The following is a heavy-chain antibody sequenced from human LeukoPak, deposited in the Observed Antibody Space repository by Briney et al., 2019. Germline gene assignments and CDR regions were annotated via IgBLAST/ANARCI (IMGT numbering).Heavy chain of an antibody. J-gene: IGHJ4*02. CDR3: AREPYDILTGYYGHCDY. V-gene: IGHV3-74*01. CDR1: GFTFSSYW. Sequence: GGSLRLSCAASGFTFSSYWMHWVRQAPGKGLVCVARINSDGSSTSYAASVKGRFTISSDNAKNTLYLQMNSLRAEDTAVYYCAREPYDILTGYYGHCDYWGQGTLVTVSS. D-gene: IGHD3-9*01. CDR2: INSDGSST.